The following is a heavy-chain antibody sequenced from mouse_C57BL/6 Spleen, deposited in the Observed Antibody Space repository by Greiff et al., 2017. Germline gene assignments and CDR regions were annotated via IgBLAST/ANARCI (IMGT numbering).Heavy chain of an antibody. Sequence: EVQLQESGPGMVKPSQSLSLTCTVTGYSITSGYDWHWIRHFPGNKLEWMGYISYSGSTNYNPSLKSRISITHDTSKNHFFLKLNSVTTEDTATYYCAREGYYYGSSYFDVWGTGTTVTVSS. V-gene: IGHV3-1*01. CDR3: AREGYYYGSSYFDV. CDR2: ISYSGST. J-gene: IGHJ1*03. D-gene: IGHD1-1*01. CDR1: GYSITSGYD.